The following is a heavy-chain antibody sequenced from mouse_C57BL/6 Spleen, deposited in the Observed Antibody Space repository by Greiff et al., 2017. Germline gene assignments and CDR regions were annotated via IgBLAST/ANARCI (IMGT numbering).Heavy chain of an antibody. CDR3: ARDGSSYIYAMDY. Sequence: QVQLQQSGAELAKPGASVKLSCTASGYTFTSYWMHWVNQRPGQGLEWIGYINPSSGYTKYNQKFKDQATLTADNSSSTAYMQLSSLTYEDSAVYYGARDGSSYIYAMDYWGQGTSVTVSS. CDR1: GYTFTSYW. V-gene: IGHV1-7*01. D-gene: IGHD1-1*01. J-gene: IGHJ4*01. CDR2: INPSSGYT.